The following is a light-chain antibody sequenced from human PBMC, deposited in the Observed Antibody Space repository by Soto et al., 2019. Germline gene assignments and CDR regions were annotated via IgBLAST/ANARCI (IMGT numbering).Light chain of an antibody. CDR1: SSNIGSSHL. V-gene: IGLV2-23*01. CDR3: CSYAGSDSYVL. Sequence: QSVLTQPASVSGSPGQSITISCTGTSSNIGSSHLVSWYQQHPGKAPKLMIYEGSKRPSGVSDRFSGSKSGNTASLTISGLQAEDESDYYCCSYAGSDSYVLFGGGTKVTVL. CDR2: EGS. J-gene: IGLJ2*01.